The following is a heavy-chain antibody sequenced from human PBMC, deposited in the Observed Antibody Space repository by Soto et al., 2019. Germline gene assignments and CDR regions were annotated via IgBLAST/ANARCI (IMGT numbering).Heavy chain of an antibody. J-gene: IGHJ3*02. Sequence: QVQLVESGGGLVQPGGSLRLSCAASGFTFSDYYASWIRQAPGKGLEWVSYISGSSIATNYADSVKGRFTISRDNAENSLYLQMNSLRAEDTAVYYCASGQQIRMADIWGQGTMVTVSS. CDR3: ASGQQIRMADI. CDR1: GFTFSDYY. D-gene: IGHD6-13*01. V-gene: IGHV3-11*05. CDR2: ISGSSIAT.